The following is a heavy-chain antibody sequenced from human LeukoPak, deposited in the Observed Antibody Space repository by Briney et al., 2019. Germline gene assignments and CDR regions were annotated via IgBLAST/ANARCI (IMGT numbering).Heavy chain of an antibody. Sequence: VASVKVSCKASGGTFSSYAISWVRQAPGRGLEWMGRIIPILGIANYAQKFQGRVTITADKSTSTAYMELSSLRSEDTAVYYCARIPSGMDTAMERGYWGQGTLVTVSS. J-gene: IGHJ4*02. CDR3: ARIPSGMDTAMERGY. CDR2: IIPILGIA. CDR1: GGTFSSYA. V-gene: IGHV1-69*04. D-gene: IGHD5-18*01.